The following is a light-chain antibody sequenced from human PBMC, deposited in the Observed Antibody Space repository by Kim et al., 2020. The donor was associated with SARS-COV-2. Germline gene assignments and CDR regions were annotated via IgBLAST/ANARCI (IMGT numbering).Light chain of an antibody. Sequence: SSHFPYWFQQRPGQAPRTLISDTTNTHSWTPARFSGSLLGDKAALTLSGAQPEDEADYYCLLPYSGVWVFGGGTRLTVL. V-gene: IGLV7-46*01. CDR2: DTT. CDR1: SSHF. CDR3: LLPYSGVWV. J-gene: IGLJ3*02.